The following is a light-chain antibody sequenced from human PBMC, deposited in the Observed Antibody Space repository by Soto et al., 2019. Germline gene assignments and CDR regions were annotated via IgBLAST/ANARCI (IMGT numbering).Light chain of an antibody. V-gene: IGKV1-27*01. Sequence: DIQMTQSPSSLSASVGDRVTITCRASHGIRNYLAWYQQNPGKGPKLLIFAASTLQSGVPSRFSGSGSGTDFTLTISSLQPEDVATYYCQKCNSDPLTFSPGTKVDIK. CDR2: AAS. CDR1: HGIRNY. CDR3: QKCNSDPLT. J-gene: IGKJ3*01.